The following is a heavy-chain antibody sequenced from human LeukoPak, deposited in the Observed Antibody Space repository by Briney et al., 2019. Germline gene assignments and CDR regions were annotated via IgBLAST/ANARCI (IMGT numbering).Heavy chain of an antibody. D-gene: IGHD6-19*01. J-gene: IGHJ4*02. V-gene: IGHV3-23*01. Sequence: GSLRLSCAASGFTFSGYAMYWVRQAPGKGLEWVSGIFGSGGSTHYADSVKGRLTISRDNSKNTVYLQMNSLRAEDTAVYYCAKTTTGYSSGRFPGWPVDYWGQGTLVTVSS. CDR3: AKTTTGYSSGRFPGWPVDY. CDR2: IFGSGGST. CDR1: GFTFSGYA.